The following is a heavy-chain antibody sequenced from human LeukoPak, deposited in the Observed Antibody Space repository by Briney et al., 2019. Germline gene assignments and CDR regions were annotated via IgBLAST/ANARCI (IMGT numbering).Heavy chain of an antibody. D-gene: IGHD2-2*01. CDR2: INPNSGGT. CDR1: GYTFTGYY. V-gene: IGHV1-2*02. J-gene: IGHJ4*02. Sequence: ASVKVSCKASGYTFTGYYMHWVRQAPGQGLEWMGWINPNSGGTNYAQKFQGRVTMTRDTSISTAYMELSRLRSDDTAVYYCARDLWYCSSTSCPKKRGVDYWGQGTLVTVSS. CDR3: ARDLWYCSSTSCPKKRGVDY.